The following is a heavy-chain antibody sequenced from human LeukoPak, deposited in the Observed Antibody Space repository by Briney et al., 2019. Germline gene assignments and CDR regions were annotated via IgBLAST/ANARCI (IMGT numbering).Heavy chain of an antibody. D-gene: IGHD5-12*01. V-gene: IGHV4-34*01. J-gene: IGHJ6*02. CDR3: ARGPHIVARYYYYGMDV. CDR1: GGSFSGYY. Sequence: SETLSLTCAVYGGSFSGYYWSWIRQPPGKGLEWIGEINHSGSTNYNPSPKSRVTISVDTSKNQFSLKLSSVTAADTAVYYCARGPHIVARYYYYGMDVWGQGTTVTVSS. CDR2: INHSGST.